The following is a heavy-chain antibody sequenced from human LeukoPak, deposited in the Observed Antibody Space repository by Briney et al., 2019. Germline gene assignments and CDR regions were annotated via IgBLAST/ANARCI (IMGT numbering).Heavy chain of an antibody. V-gene: IGHV3-7*01. D-gene: IGHD3-10*01. J-gene: IGHJ5*02. CDR3: AKDPTRYGSGRNINNWFDP. CDR1: GLNFNTYW. CDR2: FKQEGSEK. Sequence: PGGSLSFSGAPSGLNFNTYWMSWFGQAPGKGRRGGPTFKQEGSEKFYVDSMKGRFTISRDNSKNTLYLQMNSLRAEDTAVYYCAKDPTRYGSGRNINNWFDPWGQGTLVTVSS.